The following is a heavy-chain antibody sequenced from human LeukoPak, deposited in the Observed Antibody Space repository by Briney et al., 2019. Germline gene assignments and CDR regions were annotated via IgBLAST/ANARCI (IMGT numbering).Heavy chain of an antibody. D-gene: IGHD2-8*01. V-gene: IGHV4-34*01. Sequence: SETLSLTCAVYGGSFSGYYWSWIRQPPGKGLEWIGEINHSGSTNYNPSLKSRVTISVDTSKNQFSLKLSSVTAADTAVYYCARGRRVLHYYYYMDVWGKGTTVTVSS. CDR3: ARGRRVLHYYYYMDV. J-gene: IGHJ6*03. CDR2: INHSGST. CDR1: GGSFSGYY.